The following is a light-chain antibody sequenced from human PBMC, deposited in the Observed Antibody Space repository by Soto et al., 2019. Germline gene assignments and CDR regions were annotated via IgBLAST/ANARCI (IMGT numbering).Light chain of an antibody. CDR1: QGVSSGY. CDR2: GAS. J-gene: IGKJ1*01. V-gene: IGKV3-20*01. CDR3: QQYGSSPRT. Sequence: VLTQSPGTLTLSPGERATLSCRASQGVSSGYLAWYQQNPGQAPRLLIYGASSRATGIPDRFSGSGFGTDFTLTISRLEPEDFAVYFCQQYGSSPRTCRQGTKGEI.